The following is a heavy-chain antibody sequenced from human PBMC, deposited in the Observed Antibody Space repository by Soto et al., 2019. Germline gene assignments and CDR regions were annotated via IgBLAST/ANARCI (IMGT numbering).Heavy chain of an antibody. J-gene: IGHJ6*02. V-gene: IGHV3-15*01. D-gene: IGHD2-2*01. CDR3: TTFQLYYYYYGMDV. Sequence: GRAMRLSCAASGFSVSNSWMSRFRQATWKGLEWVCRIKSKTAGGTTDYAAPVKGRFTISRDDSKNTLYLQMNSLKTEDPAVYYCTTFQLYYYYYGMDVWGQGTTVTVSS. CDR1: GFSVSNSW. CDR2: IKSKTAGGTT.